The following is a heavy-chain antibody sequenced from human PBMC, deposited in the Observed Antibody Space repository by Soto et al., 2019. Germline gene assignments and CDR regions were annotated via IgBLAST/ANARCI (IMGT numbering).Heavy chain of an antibody. Sequence: GGSLRLSCAASGFTFSSYALSWVRQAPGKGLEWVSAISGSGGSTYYADSVKGRFTISGDNHKNTLYLQMNSLRAEDTAGYYCAKAARRSKLLATGYLDYWGPGTLVTVSS. CDR2: ISGSGGST. D-gene: IGHD2-15*01. V-gene: IGHV3-23*01. J-gene: IGHJ4*02. CDR3: AKAARRSKLLATGYLDY. CDR1: GFTFSSYA.